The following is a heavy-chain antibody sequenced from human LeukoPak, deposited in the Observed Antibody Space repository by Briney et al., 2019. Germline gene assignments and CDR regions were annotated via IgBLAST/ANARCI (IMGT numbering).Heavy chain of an antibody. J-gene: IGHJ6*02. Sequence: SETLSLTCAVYGGSFSGYCWSWIRQPPGKGLEWIGEINHSGSTNYNPSLKSRVTISVDTSKNQFSLKLSSVTAADTAVYYCAREQMVRGVIISYYYGMDVGGQGTTVTVSS. V-gene: IGHV4-34*01. CDR2: INHSGST. CDR1: GGSFSGYC. CDR3: AREQMVRGVIISYYYGMDV. D-gene: IGHD3-10*01.